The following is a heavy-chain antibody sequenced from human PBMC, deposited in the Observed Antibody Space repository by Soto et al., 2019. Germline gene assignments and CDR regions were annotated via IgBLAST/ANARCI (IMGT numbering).Heavy chain of an antibody. J-gene: IGHJ4*02. V-gene: IGHV3-33*05. D-gene: IGHD3-16*01. Sequence: QVQLVESGGGVVQPGTSLRLSCVGSGFTFRSYVIHWVRQAPGEGLEWVALTSYDGSNNFYGDSVKGRFTISRHNSRNTVELQMDSLRVADTALYYCARWGTTGGLDVWGQGTRVSVSS. CDR3: ARWGTTGGLDV. CDR1: GFTFRSYV. CDR2: TSYDGSNN.